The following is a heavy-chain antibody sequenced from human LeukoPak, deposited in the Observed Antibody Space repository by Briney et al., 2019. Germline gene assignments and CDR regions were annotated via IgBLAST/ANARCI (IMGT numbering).Heavy chain of an antibody. D-gene: IGHD2-2*01. J-gene: IGHJ4*02. CDR2: ISTYNGNT. CDR3: ARDLEHCRNIICSNSAY. V-gene: IGHV1-18*04. Sequence: ASVRVSCKGSGYNFDRYGVNWVRQAPGQGLEWVGWISTYNGNTFYAQKFEGRVSMTTDTSTNTVYMDLRSLRSDDTAVYYCARDLEHCRNIICSNSAYWGQGTLVTVSS. CDR1: GYNFDRYG.